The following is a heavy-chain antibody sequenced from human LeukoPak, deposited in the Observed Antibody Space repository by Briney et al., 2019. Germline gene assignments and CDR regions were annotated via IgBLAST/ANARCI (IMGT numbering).Heavy chain of an antibody. Sequence: GGSLRLSCAASGFTFSSYAMSWVRQAPGNGLEWVAVISYDGSNKYYADSVKGRFTISRDNSKNTLYLQMNSLRAEDTAVYYCAKDRVLGIAAAGYFDYWGQGTMVTVSS. CDR3: AKDRVLGIAAAGYFDY. D-gene: IGHD6-13*01. V-gene: IGHV3-30*18. CDR1: GFTFSSYA. CDR2: ISYDGSNK. J-gene: IGHJ4*02.